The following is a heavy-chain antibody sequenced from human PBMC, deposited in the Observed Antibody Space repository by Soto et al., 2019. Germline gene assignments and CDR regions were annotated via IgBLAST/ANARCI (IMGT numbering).Heavy chain of an antibody. CDR1: GGTFSSYA. J-gene: IGHJ6*02. CDR2: IIPIFGTA. V-gene: IGHV1-69*05. CDR3: AREPICNWNYESRYSYYYYGMDV. Sequence: QVQLVQSGAEVKKPGSSVKVSCKASGGTFSSYAISWVRQAPGQGLEWMGGIIPIFGTANYAQKFQGRVTITTDEPTSKAYMELSSRRSEDTAVYYCAREPICNWNYESRYSYYYYGMDVWGQGTTVTVSS. D-gene: IGHD1-7*01.